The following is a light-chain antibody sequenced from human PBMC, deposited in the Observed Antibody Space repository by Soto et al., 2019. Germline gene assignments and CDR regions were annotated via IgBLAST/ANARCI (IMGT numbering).Light chain of an antibody. CDR2: EGS. CDR3: NSYTLSGTYV. Sequence: QSVLTQPPSVSGSPGQSVTISCTGNSSDVGSYNGVSWYQQPPGTAPRLIIYEGSTRPSGVPDRFSGSKSGNTASLTISGLQAEDEADYYCNSYTLSGTYVFGTGTKVTVL. V-gene: IGLV2-18*02. CDR1: SSDVGSYNG. J-gene: IGLJ1*01.